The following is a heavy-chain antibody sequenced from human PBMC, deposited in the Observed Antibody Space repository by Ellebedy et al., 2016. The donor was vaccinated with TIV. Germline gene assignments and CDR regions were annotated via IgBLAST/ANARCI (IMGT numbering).Heavy chain of an antibody. Sequence: GGSLRLXXAASGSTFSNAWMSWVRQAPGKGLEWVGRIKSRTDGGTTDYAAPVKGRFTISRDDSKNTLYLQMSSLKADDTGVYYCTTNSWYGGDYWGQGTLVTVSS. CDR2: IKSRTDGGTT. CDR3: TTNSWYGGDY. V-gene: IGHV3-15*01. CDR1: GSTFSNAW. J-gene: IGHJ4*02. D-gene: IGHD6-13*01.